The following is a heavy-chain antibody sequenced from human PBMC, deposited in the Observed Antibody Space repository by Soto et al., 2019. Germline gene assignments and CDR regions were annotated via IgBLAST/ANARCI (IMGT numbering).Heavy chain of an antibody. J-gene: IGHJ4*02. CDR3: ARGTRVVEMATINY. CDR2: ISYDGSNK. CDR1: GFTFSSYA. D-gene: IGHD5-12*01. V-gene: IGHV3-30-3*01. Sequence: PGGSLRLSCAAFGFTFSSYAMHWVRQAPGKGLEWVAVISYDGSNKYYADSVKGRFTISRDNSKNTLYLQMNSLRAEDTAVYYCARGTRVVEMATINYWGQGTLVTVSS.